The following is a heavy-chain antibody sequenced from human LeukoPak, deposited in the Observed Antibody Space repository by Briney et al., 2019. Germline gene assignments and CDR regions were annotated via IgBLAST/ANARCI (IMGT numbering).Heavy chain of an antibody. Sequence: SETLSLTCTVSGGSISSGSYYWSWIRQPAGKGLEWIGRIYTSGSTNYNPSLKSRVTISVDTSKNQFSLKLSSVTAADTAVYYCARGYGEVMGQQLVLFDYWGQGTLVTVSS. CDR1: GGSISSGSYY. D-gene: IGHD6-13*01. CDR3: ARGYGEVMGQQLVLFDY. V-gene: IGHV4-61*02. J-gene: IGHJ4*02. CDR2: IYTSGST.